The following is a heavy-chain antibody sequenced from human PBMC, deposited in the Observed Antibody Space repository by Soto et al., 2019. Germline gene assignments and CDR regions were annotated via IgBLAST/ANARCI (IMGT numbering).Heavy chain of an antibody. Sequence: QVQLLQSGAEVKRLGASVKVSCKASGYTFSAYFIHWVRQAPGQGLEWMGWISPKSGGTNYSQKFQGWVTMTWDTSISTAYMELSRLRSDDTATYYCASSMHLGIHLGFDYWGLGTVVTVSS. CDR1: GYTFSAYF. CDR3: ASSMHLGIHLGFDY. D-gene: IGHD3-16*01. V-gene: IGHV1-2*04. CDR2: ISPKSGGT. J-gene: IGHJ4*02.